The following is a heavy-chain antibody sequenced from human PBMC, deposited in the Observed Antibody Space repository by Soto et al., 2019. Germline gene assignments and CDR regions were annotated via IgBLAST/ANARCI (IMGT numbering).Heavy chain of an antibody. D-gene: IGHD4-17*01. Sequence: QVQLVESGGGVVQPGRSLRLSCAASGFTFSSYGMHWVRQAPGKGLEWVAVIWYDGSNKYYADSVKGRFTISRDNSKNTLYLQMNSLRAEDTAVYYCARDKGYGDSTYYFDYWGQGTLVTVYS. CDR1: GFTFSSYG. CDR3: ARDKGYGDSTYYFDY. CDR2: IWYDGSNK. V-gene: IGHV3-33*01. J-gene: IGHJ4*02.